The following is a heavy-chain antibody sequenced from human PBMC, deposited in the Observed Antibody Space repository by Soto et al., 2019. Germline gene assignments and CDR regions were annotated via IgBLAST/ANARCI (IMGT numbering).Heavy chain of an antibody. CDR1: GGSISSYY. CDR2: IYYSGST. J-gene: IGHJ4*02. V-gene: IGHV4-59*01. CDR3: ARRYGGNFDY. D-gene: IGHD3-16*01. Sequence: QVQLQESGPGLVKPSETLSLTCTVSGGSISSYYWSWIRQPPGKGLEWIGYIYYSGSTNYNPSLXRXVXIXXDTSKNPFSLKLRSVTAADTAVYSCARRYGGNFDYWGQGTLVTVSS.